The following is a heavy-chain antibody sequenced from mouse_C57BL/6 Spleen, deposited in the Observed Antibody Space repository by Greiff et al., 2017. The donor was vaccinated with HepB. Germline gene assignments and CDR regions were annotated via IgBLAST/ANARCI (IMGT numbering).Heavy chain of an antibody. J-gene: IGHJ2*01. CDR2: IYPGDGDT. CDR3: ARSAEKDY. V-gene: IGHV1-82*01. Sequence: VQLQQSGPELVKPGASVKISCKASGYAFSSSWMNWVKQRPGKGLEWIGRIYPGDGDTNYNGKFKGKATLTADKSSSTAYMQLSSLTSEDAAVYCCARSAEKDYWGQGTTLTVSS. CDR1: GYAFSSSW.